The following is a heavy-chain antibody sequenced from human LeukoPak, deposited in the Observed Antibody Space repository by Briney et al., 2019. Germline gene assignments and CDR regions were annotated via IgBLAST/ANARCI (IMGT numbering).Heavy chain of an antibody. CDR3: AKVNDILTGYYPSGMDV. V-gene: IGHV3-48*01. Sequence: GGSLRLSCAASGFMFGRHAMHWVRQAPGKGLEWLSYITSNSNIQYYADSVKGRFTISRDNAKNSVYLQMNSLRAEDTAVYYCAKVNDILTGYYPSGMDVWGQGTTVTVSS. J-gene: IGHJ6*02. CDR1: GFMFGRHA. CDR2: ITSNSNIQ. D-gene: IGHD3-9*01.